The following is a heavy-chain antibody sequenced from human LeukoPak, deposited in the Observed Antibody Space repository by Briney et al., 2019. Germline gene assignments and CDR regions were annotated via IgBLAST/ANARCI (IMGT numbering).Heavy chain of an antibody. Sequence: KPGGSLRLSCAASGFTFSVYSMNWVRQAPGKGLEWVSSITTSSSDMYYADSVKGRFTISRDNAKNSLFLQMNSLRAEDTAVYYCARDWYTAERWTIYYSYYIDVWGKGTTVTVSS. V-gene: IGHV3-21*01. CDR1: GFTFSVYS. D-gene: IGHD4-23*01. J-gene: IGHJ6*03. CDR3: ARDWYTAERWTIYYSYYIDV. CDR2: ITTSSSDM.